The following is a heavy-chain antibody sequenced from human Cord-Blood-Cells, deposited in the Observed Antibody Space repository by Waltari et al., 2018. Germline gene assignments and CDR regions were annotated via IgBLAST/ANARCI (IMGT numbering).Heavy chain of an antibody. J-gene: IGHJ6*02. D-gene: IGHD1-26*01. V-gene: IGHV1-8*01. CDR1: GYSGTTCV. Sequence: QGTKTGDSRMDPRKASGYSGTTCVISCMRKAPGPGNEWMGRMNPNSGNTGYAQKFQGRVTMTRNTSISTAYMELSSLRSEDTAVYYCARGTPVGATTYYYYYYGMDVWGQGTTVTVSS. CDR2: MNPNSGNT. CDR3: ARGTPVGATTYYYYYYGMDV.